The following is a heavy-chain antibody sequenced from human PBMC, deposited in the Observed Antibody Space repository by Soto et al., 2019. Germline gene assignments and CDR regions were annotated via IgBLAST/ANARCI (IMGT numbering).Heavy chain of an antibody. CDR1: GFSLSTSGVG. Sequence: QITLKESGPTLVKPTQTLTLTCTFSGFSLSTSGVGVGWIRQPPGKALECLALIYWDDDKPYSPSLKSRLTITXXTXKXXVVLTMTNMDPVDTATYYCAHRRGYSSGWYEDFPHSGQGTLVAVSS. J-gene: IGHJ1*01. CDR2: IYWDDDK. D-gene: IGHD6-19*01. CDR3: AHRRGYSSGWYEDFPH. V-gene: IGHV2-5*02.